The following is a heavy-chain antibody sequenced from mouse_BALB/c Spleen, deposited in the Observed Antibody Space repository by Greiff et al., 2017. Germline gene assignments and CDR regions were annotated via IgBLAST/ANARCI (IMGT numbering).Heavy chain of an antibody. CDR3: TSEVLYYGNPRSAMDY. V-gene: IGHV1-69*02. J-gene: IGHJ4*01. Sequence: QVQLKQPGAELVRPGASVKLSCKASGYTFTSYWINWVKQRPGQGLEWIGNIYPSDSYTNYNQKFKDKATLTVDKSSSTAYMQLSSPTSEDSAVYYCTSEVLYYGNPRSAMDYWGQGTSVTVSS. CDR1: GYTFTSYW. CDR2: IYPSDSYT. D-gene: IGHD2-1*01.